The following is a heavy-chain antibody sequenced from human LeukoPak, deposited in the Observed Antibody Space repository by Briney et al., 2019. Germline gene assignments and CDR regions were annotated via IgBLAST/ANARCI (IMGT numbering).Heavy chain of an antibody. V-gene: IGHV3-21*01. CDR3: ARDSADDSSGYYPFDY. J-gene: IGHJ4*02. CDR2: ISGTSSYI. D-gene: IGHD3-22*01. CDR1: GFTFSTYI. Sequence: GGSLRLSRAASGFTFSTYIMTWVRQAPGKGLEWVSSISGTSSYIYYADSVKGRFTISRDNAKNSLNLQMNSLRAEDTAIYYCARDSADDSSGYYPFDYWGQGTQVSVSS.